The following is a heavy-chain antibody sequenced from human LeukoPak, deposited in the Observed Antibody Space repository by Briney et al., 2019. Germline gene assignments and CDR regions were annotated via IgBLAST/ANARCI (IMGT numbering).Heavy chain of an antibody. CDR1: GYTFTSYA. D-gene: IGHD3-10*01. J-gene: IGHJ5*02. CDR2: IIPIFGTA. CDR3: ARESGYYGSGSNNWFDP. V-gene: IGHV1-69*13. Sequence: SVKVSCKASGYTFTSYAISWVRQAPGQGLEWMGGIIPIFGTANYAQKFQGRVTITADESTSTAYMELSSLRSEDTAVYYCARESGYYGSGSNNWFDPWGQGTLVTVSS.